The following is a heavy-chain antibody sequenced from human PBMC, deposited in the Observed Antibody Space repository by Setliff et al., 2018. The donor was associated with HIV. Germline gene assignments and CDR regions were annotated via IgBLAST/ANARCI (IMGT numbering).Heavy chain of an antibody. J-gene: IGHJ4*02. V-gene: IGHV4-34*01. D-gene: IGHD5-12*01. Sequence: SETLSLTCAVYGGSFSGYYWSWIRQPPGKGPEWIGEINHSGSTNYNPSLKSRVTISTDTSKNQFSLNVRSVTAADTAVYFCAKSSPSIGYISDHWGQGTLVTVSS. CDR1: GGSFSGYY. CDR3: AKSSPSIGYISDH. CDR2: INHSGST.